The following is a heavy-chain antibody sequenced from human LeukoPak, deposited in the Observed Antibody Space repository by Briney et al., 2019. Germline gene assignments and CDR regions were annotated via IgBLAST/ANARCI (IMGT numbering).Heavy chain of an antibody. CDR3: ARVTYYYDSSGYYYVRYFDY. V-gene: IGHV3-53*01. J-gene: IGHJ4*02. D-gene: IGHD3-22*01. CDR1: GFTVSSNY. Sequence: AGGSLRLSCAASGFTVSSNYMSWVRQAPGKGPEWVSVIYSGGSTYYADSVKGRFTISRDNSKNTLYLQMNSLRAEDTAVYYCARVTYYYDSSGYYYVRYFDYWGQGTLVTVSS. CDR2: IYSGGST.